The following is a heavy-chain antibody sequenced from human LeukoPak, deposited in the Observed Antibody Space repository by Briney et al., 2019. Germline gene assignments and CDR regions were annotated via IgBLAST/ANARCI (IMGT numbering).Heavy chain of an antibody. Sequence: SQTLSLTCAISGDSVSSNSAAWNWIRQSPSRGLEWLGRTYYRSKWYNDYAVSVKSRITINPDTSKNQFSLQLNSVTPEDTAVYYCAGTNWGYDSYYYYMDVWGKGTTVTVSS. CDR1: GDSVSSNSAA. V-gene: IGHV6-1*01. J-gene: IGHJ6*03. D-gene: IGHD7-27*01. CDR2: TYYRSKWYN. CDR3: AGTNWGYDSYYYYMDV.